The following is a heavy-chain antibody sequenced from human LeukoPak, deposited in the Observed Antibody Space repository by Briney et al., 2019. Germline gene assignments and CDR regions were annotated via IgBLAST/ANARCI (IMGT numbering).Heavy chain of an antibody. J-gene: IGHJ4*02. V-gene: IGHV1-46*01. CDR1: GYTFTSYY. CDR3: ARDRQGYYGSGSLGGFDY. CDR2: INPSGGST. Sequence: ASVKVSCKASGYTFTSYYMHWVRQAPGQGLEWMGIINPSGGSTSYAQKFQGRVTMTRDMSTSTVYMELSSLRSEDTAVYYCARDRQGYYGSGSLGGFDYWGQGTLVTVSS. D-gene: IGHD3-10*01.